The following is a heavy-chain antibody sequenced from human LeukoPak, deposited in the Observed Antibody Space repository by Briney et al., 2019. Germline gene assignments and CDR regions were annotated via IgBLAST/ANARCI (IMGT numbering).Heavy chain of an antibody. V-gene: IGHV4-30-4*08. CDR2: INHSGST. J-gene: IGHJ4*02. CDR1: GGSISSGDYY. D-gene: IGHD3-10*01. Sequence: SQTLSLTCTVSGGSISSGDYYWSWIRQPPGKGLEWIGEINHSGSTNYNPSLKSRVTISVDTSKNQFSLKLSSVTAADAAVYYCARGRRGYYGSGSLSTVPRYFDYWGQGTLVTVSS. CDR3: ARGRRGYYGSGSLSTVPRYFDY.